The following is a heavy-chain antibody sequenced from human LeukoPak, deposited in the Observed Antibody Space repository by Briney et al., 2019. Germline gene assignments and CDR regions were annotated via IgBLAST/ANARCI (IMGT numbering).Heavy chain of an antibody. V-gene: IGHV1-24*01. Sequence: ASVKVSCKVSGYTLTELSMHWVRQAPGKGLEWMGGFDPEYGETIYAQKFQGRVTMTEDTSTDTAYMELSGLRSEDTAVYYCATAPIDSSGYPNYYYYMDVWGKGTTVTVSS. CDR2: FDPEYGET. D-gene: IGHD3-22*01. CDR1: GYTLTELS. J-gene: IGHJ6*03. CDR3: ATAPIDSSGYPNYYYYMDV.